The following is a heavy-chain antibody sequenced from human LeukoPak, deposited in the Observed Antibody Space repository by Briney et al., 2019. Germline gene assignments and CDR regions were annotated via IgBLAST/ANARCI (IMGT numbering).Heavy chain of an antibody. CDR2: INHTGST. CDR3: VGWGLSETYVISDY. V-gene: IGHV4-39*07. D-gene: IGHD3-10*01. J-gene: IGHJ4*02. CDR1: SASIRSSNYY. Sequence: PSETLSLTCTVSSASIRSSNYYWGWIRQPPGKGLEWIGEINHTGSTKYNPSLKSRVTISVDTSKNQFSLRLSSVTAADTAVYYCVGWGLSETYVISDYWGQGTLVTVSS.